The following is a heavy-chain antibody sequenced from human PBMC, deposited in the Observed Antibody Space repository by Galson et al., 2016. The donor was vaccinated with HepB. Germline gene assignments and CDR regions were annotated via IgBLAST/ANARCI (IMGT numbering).Heavy chain of an antibody. D-gene: IGHD3-9*01. J-gene: IGHJ3*01. CDR2: ISNSGFTI. V-gene: IGHV3-48*03. Sequence: SLRLSCAASGFTFTSYEMNWVRQAPGKGLEWISYISNSGFTIYYADSVKGRFTISRDDAKNSLYLQMNNLRAEDTAVYYCARDDDILTGDSSHYYGMDVWGQGTMVTVSS. CDR3: ARDDDILTGDSSHYYGMDV. CDR1: GFTFTSYE.